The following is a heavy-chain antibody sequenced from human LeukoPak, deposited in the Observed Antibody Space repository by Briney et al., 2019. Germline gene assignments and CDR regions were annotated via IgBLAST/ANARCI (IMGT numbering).Heavy chain of an antibody. D-gene: IGHD1-7*01. V-gene: IGHV1-2*02. J-gene: IGHJ4*02. CDR1: GHTFTDYY. CDR3: TRGKLELVDY. CDR2: ISPNSDDT. Sequence: ASVKVSCKGSGHTFTDYYVHWVRQAPGQGLEWMGWISPNSDDTNYAQKFQGRVTMTRDTSISTAYMELSRLTSDDTAVYYCTRGKLELVDYWGQGTLVTVSS.